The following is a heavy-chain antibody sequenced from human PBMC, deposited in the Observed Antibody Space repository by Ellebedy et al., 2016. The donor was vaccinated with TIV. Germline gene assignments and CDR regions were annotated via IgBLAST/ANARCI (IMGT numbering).Heavy chain of an antibody. Sequence: GESLKISXAVSGFTVSSDYMSWVRQVPGKGLVWVSLIRGDGTTTDYADSVKGRFTISRDNAKNTLYLQMNSLRADDTAVYYCTNDFRNKGFLYWGQGTLVTVSS. CDR3: TNDFRNKGFLY. CDR1: GFTVSSDY. V-gene: IGHV3-74*01. CDR2: IRGDGTTT. J-gene: IGHJ4*02. D-gene: IGHD4-11*01.